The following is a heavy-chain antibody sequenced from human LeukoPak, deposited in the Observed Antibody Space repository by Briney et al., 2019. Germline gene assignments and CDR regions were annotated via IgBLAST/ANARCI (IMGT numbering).Heavy chain of an antibody. V-gene: IGHV3-30*02. CDR2: IRYDGSNK. Sequence: TGGSLRLSCVVTGFTFSSYGMHWVRQAPGKGLEWVAFIRYDGSNKYYADSVKGRFTISRDNSKNTLYLQMNSLRAEDTAVYYCAKAGVRGGPNYYYYYMDVWGKGTTVTTSS. CDR1: GFTFSSYG. J-gene: IGHJ6*03. CDR3: AKAGVRGGPNYYYYYMDV. D-gene: IGHD3-10*02.